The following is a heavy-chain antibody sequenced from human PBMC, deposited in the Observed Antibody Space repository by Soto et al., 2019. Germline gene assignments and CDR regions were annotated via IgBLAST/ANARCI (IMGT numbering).Heavy chain of an antibody. J-gene: IGHJ4*02. V-gene: IGHV3-30*18. CDR1: GFTFSSYG. CDR3: AKDRLNYYDSSGYYSE. CDR2: ISYDGSNK. Sequence: GGSLRLSCAASGFTFSSYGMHWVRQAPGKGLEWVAVISYDGSNKYYADSVKGRFTISRDNSKNTLYLQMNSLRAEDTAVYYCAKDRLNYYDSSGYYSEWGQVTLVTVSS. D-gene: IGHD3-22*01.